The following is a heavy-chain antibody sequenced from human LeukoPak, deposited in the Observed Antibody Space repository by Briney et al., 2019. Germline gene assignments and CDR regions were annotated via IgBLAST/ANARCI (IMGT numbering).Heavy chain of an antibody. Sequence: PSETPPLNCAVYGGSFSGYYWSWIRQPPGKGLEWIGEINHSGSTNYNPSLKSRVTISVDTSKNQFSLKLSSVTAADTAVYYCATFTVAGSGGQEGWFDPWGQGTLVTVSS. J-gene: IGHJ5*02. D-gene: IGHD6-19*01. CDR2: INHSGST. CDR3: ATFTVAGSGGQEGWFDP. V-gene: IGHV4-34*01. CDR1: GGSFSGYY.